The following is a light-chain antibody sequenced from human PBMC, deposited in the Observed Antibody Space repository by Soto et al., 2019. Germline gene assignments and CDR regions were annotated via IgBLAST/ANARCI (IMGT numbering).Light chain of an antibody. CDR2: DAS. V-gene: IGKV1-33*01. CDR1: QDIKNY. Sequence: IQMTKSLSSLSASVADRVTITCQASQDIKNYLNWYQQKSGKAPKLLIYDASDLETGVPSRFSGSGSGTDFTFTINSLQPEDIATYYCQQYYNLPLTFGGGTKVDIK. J-gene: IGKJ4*01. CDR3: QQYYNLPLT.